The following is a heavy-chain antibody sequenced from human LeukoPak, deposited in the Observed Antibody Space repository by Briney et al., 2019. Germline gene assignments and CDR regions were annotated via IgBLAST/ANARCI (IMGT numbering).Heavy chain of an antibody. V-gene: IGHV1-2*02. CDR3: ARRAPFGVANVDDY. D-gene: IGHD3-3*01. CDR2: INPNSGGT. J-gene: IGHJ4*02. CDR1: GYTFTGYY. Sequence: GASVKVSCKASGYTFTGYYMHWVRQAPGQGLEWMGWINPNSGGTNYAQKFQGRVTMTRDTSIITAYMELSRLRSDDTAVYYCARRAPFGVANVDDYWGQGTLVTVSS.